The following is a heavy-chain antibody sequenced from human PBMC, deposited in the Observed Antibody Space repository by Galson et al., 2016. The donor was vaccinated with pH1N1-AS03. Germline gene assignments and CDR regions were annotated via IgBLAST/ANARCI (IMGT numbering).Heavy chain of an antibody. D-gene: IGHD6-19*01. CDR1: DGSISSNVYY. CDR3: ARVVVEWLVNQEVHGFDS. V-gene: IGHV4-61*09. Sequence: SLTCTVSDGSISSNVYYWRWIRQAAGKGLEWIGYISSTGNTIYKSSLKSRVAISIDTSASQFSLNLASVTAADTAVYYCARVVVEWLVNQEVHGFDSWGQGTLVTVSS. CDR2: ISSTGNT. J-gene: IGHJ4*02.